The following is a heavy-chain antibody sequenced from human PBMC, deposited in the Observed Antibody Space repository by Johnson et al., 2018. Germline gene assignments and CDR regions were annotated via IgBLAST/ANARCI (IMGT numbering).Heavy chain of an antibody. CDR2: IWYDGNNK. CDR3: AKDHPPTDDWNYGDAFDI. J-gene: IGHJ3*02. V-gene: IGHV3-30*18. CDR1: GFTFSHYG. Sequence: QVQLVESGGGVVQPGRSLKLSCAASGFTFSHYGMHWVRQAPGKGLEWVAVIWYDGNNKYYTDSVKGRFTISRDNSKNTLYLQMNSLRADDTAVYYCAKDHPPTDDWNYGDAFDIWGQGTLVTVSS. D-gene: IGHD1-7*01.